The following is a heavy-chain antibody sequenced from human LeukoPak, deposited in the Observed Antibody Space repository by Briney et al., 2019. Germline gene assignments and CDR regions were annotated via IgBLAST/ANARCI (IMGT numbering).Heavy chain of an antibody. J-gene: IGHJ2*01. CDR2: IYYSGST. Sequence: SETLSLTCTVSGGSISSYYWSWIRQPPGKGLEWIGYIYYSGSTNYNPSLKSRVTISVDTSKNQFSLKLSSVTAAGTAVYYCAREDYDDSGAWYFDLWGRGTLVTVSS. CDR1: GGSISSYY. CDR3: AREDYDDSGAWYFDL. D-gene: IGHD3-3*01. V-gene: IGHV4-59*12.